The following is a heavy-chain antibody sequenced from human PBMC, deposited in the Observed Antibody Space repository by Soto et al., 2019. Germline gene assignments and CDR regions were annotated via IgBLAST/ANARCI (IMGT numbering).Heavy chain of an antibody. D-gene: IGHD3-22*01. Sequence: GESLKISCAASGFTFSSYGMHWVRQAPGKGLEWVAVISYDGSNKYYADSVKGRFTISRDNSKNTLYLQMNSLRAEDTAVYYCAKDALDYYDSSGYYGNWFDPWGQGTLVTVSS. J-gene: IGHJ5*02. V-gene: IGHV3-30*18. CDR2: ISYDGSNK. CDR1: GFTFSSYG. CDR3: AKDALDYYDSSGYYGNWFDP.